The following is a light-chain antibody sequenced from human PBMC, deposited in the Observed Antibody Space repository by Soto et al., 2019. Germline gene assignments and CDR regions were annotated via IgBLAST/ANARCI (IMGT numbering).Light chain of an antibody. CDR1: QSVSSS. J-gene: IGKJ1*01. V-gene: IGKV3-11*01. CDR2: DAS. Sequence: EIVLTQSPATLSLSPGERATLSCRASQSVSSSLAWYQQKPGQAPRLLIYDASNRATGIPARFSGSGSGTDFTLTISGLQPEDFAVYYCQQYGTSPGTFGQGAKVDIK. CDR3: QQYGTSPGT.